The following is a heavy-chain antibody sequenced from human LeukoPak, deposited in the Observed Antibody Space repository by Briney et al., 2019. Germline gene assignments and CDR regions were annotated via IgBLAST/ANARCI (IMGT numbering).Heavy chain of an antibody. V-gene: IGHV3-23*01. Sequence: GGSLRLSCAASGFTFSSYAMSWVRQAPGKGLEWVSAISGSGGSTYYADSVKGRFTISRDNSKNTLYLQMNSLRAEDTAVYYCASRCTYYDNLTGGSDLDSWGQGTLVTVSS. CDR3: ASRCTYYDNLTGGSDLDS. J-gene: IGHJ4*02. D-gene: IGHD3-9*01. CDR1: GFTFSSYA. CDR2: ISGSGGST.